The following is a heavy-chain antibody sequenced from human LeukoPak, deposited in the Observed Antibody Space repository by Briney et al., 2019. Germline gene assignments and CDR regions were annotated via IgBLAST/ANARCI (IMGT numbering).Heavy chain of an antibody. Sequence: GASVKVSCKASGGTFSSYAISWVRQAPGQGLEWMGGIIPIFGTANYAQKFQGRVTITADESTSTAYMELSSLRSEDTAVYYCARDRTRRTTVVTLDAFDIWGQGTMVTVSS. J-gene: IGHJ3*02. CDR3: ARDRTRRTTVVTLDAFDI. D-gene: IGHD4-23*01. CDR1: GGTFSSYA. V-gene: IGHV1-69*13. CDR2: IIPIFGTA.